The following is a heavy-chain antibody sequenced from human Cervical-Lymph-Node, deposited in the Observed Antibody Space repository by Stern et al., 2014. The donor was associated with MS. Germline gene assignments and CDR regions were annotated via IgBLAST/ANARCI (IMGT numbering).Heavy chain of an antibody. V-gene: IGHV4-30-4*01. CDR2: IYYSGST. J-gene: IGHJ4*02. Sequence: QLQLQESGPGLVKPSQTLSLTCTVSSGSISSGDYYWSWIRQPPGKGLEWIGYIYYSGSTYYNPSLKSRVTISVDTSKNQFSLKLSSVTAADTAVYYCARDSSGYYLILDYWGQGTLVTVSS. D-gene: IGHD3-22*01. CDR1: SGSISSGDYY. CDR3: ARDSSGYYLILDY.